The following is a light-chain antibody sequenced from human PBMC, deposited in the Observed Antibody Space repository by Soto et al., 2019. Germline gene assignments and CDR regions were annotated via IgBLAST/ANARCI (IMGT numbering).Light chain of an antibody. CDR3: AAWDDSLNGHV. Sequence: QSVLTQPPSASGTPGQRVTISCSGGSSNIGSNHVNWYQQLPGTAPKLLIYSSNQRPSGVPDRFSGSRSGTAASLAISGLQSEDETDYCCAAWDDSLNGHVFGTGTKVTVL. CDR2: SSN. J-gene: IGLJ1*01. CDR1: SSNIGSNH. V-gene: IGLV1-44*01.